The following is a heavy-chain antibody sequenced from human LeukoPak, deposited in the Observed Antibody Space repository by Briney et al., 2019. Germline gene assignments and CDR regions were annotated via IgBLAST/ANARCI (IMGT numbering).Heavy chain of an antibody. D-gene: IGHD3-9*01. J-gene: IGHJ4*02. CDR3: AKDARLVRYFPLDH. V-gene: IGHV1-3*01. CDR1: GYTFTSYA. Sequence: GASVKVSCKASGYTFTSYAMHWVRQAPGQRLEWMGWINAGNGNTKYSQEFQGRVTMTRDTYRGTVSMELSSLRPEDTAVYYCAKDARLVRYFPLDHRGQGTLVTVSS. CDR2: INAGNGNT.